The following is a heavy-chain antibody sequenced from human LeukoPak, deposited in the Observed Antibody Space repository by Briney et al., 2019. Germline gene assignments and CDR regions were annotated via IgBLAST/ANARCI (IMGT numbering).Heavy chain of an antibody. CDR3: ARGRQEVTMIVVIISAVSYYLDV. CDR1: GGSFSGYY. Sequence: SETLSLTCAVYGGSFSGYYCTWIRHTPEKGLEWIGEMNPSGSTNYNPSLKSRVTISVDTSKNQFSLTLISVTAADTAVYSCARGRQEVTMIVVIISAVSYYLDVWGKGTTVTVS. V-gene: IGHV4-34*01. D-gene: IGHD3-22*01. J-gene: IGHJ6*03. CDR2: MNPSGST.